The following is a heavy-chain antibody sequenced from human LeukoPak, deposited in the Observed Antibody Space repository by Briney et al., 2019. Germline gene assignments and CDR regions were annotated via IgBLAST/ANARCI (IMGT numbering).Heavy chain of an antibody. V-gene: IGHV3-23*01. CDR2: ISATLGAT. J-gene: IGHJ5*02. Sequence: PGGSLRLSCAASGFTVTKYDLTWVRQAPGKGLEWVSSISATLGATHCADSVRGRFTISRDNSKNTLYLEMNSLRAEDTAVYYCAKGGYTTWFDPWGQGTLVTVSS. D-gene: IGHD2-15*01. CDR1: GFTVTKYD. CDR3: AKGGYTTWFDP.